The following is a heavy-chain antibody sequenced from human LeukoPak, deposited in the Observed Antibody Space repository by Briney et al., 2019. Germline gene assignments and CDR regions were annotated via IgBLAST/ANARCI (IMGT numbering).Heavy chain of an antibody. CDR2: IYTSGST. CDR1: GGSISSGSYY. CDR3: ARAVAGTGRFDY. V-gene: IGHV4-61*02. J-gene: IGHJ4*02. D-gene: IGHD6-19*01. Sequence: SETLSLTCTVSGGSISSGSYYWSWIRQPAGKGLEWIGRIYTSGSTNYNPSLKSQVTISVDTSKNQFSLKLSSVTAADTAVYYCARAVAGTGRFDYWGQGTLVTVSS.